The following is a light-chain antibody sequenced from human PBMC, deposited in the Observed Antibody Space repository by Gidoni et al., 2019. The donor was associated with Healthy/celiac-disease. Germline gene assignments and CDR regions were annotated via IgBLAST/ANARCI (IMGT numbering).Light chain of an antibody. Sequence: GQSVTISCTGTSSDVGCYNYVSWYQQHPGKAPKLMIYDVSKRPSGVPDRFSGSKSGNTASLTISGLQAEDEADYYCCSYAGSYTYYVFGTGTKVTVL. CDR2: DVS. V-gene: IGLV2-11*01. CDR3: CSYAGSYTYYV. J-gene: IGLJ1*01. CDR1: SSDVGCYNY.